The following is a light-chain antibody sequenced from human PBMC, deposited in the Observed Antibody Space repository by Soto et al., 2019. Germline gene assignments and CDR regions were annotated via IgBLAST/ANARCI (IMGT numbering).Light chain of an antibody. V-gene: IGLV1-44*01. CDR2: SDY. J-gene: IGLJ2*01. Sequence: QSVLTQSPSASGTPGQRVTISCSGSSSNIGRNSVSWYQKHPGTAPKLLIFSDYQRPSGVPERFSGSKSGTSASLAISGLQPGDEADYFCAAWVDSLNALLFGGGTKVTVL. CDR3: AAWVDSLNALL. CDR1: SSNIGRNS.